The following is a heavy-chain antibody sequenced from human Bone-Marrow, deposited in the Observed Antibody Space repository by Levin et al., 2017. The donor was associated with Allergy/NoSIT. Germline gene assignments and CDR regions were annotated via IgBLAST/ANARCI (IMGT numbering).Heavy chain of an antibody. D-gene: IGHD2-2*01. CDR3: ARDPPSRYCSSTSCSRNAFDI. J-gene: IGHJ3*02. Sequence: SETLSLTCAVSGYSISSGYYWGWIRQPPGKGLEWIGSIYHSGSTYYNPSLKSRVTISVDTSKNQFSLKLSSVTAADTAVYYCARDPPSRYCSSTSCSRNAFDIWGQGTMVTVSS. V-gene: IGHV4-38-2*02. CDR2: IYHSGST. CDR1: GYSISSGYY.